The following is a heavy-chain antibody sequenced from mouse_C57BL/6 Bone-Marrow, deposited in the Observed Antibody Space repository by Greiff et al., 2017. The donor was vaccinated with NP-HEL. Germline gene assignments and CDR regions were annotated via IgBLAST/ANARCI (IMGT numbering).Heavy chain of an antibody. CDR2: IDPSSGGT. J-gene: IGHJ1*03. V-gene: IGHV1-72*01. CDR3: ARCVHYCGSSYWYFDV. CDR1: GYTFTSYW. D-gene: IGHD1-1*01. Sequence: QVQLQQPGAELVKPGASVKLSCKASGYTFTSYWMHWVKQRPGRGLEWIGRIDPSSGGTKYNEKFKSKATLTADKPSSTAYMQLSSLTSEDSAVSSCARCVHYCGSSYWYFDVWGTGTTVTVSS.